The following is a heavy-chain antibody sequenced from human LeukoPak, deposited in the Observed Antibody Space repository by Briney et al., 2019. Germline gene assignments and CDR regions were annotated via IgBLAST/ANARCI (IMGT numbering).Heavy chain of an antibody. D-gene: IGHD2-2*01. J-gene: IGHJ4*02. CDR1: GFTFSRFA. CDR3: AKDILLWIVVVPAAISFDY. CDR2: IGALGGST. Sequence: GGSLRLSCEASGFTFSRFAMTWVRQAPGKGLEWVSTIGALGGSTNYAASVKGRFTISRDNSKDTLYLQMNSLRAEDTAVYYCAKDILLWIVVVPAAISFDYWGQGTLVTVSS. V-gene: IGHV3-23*01.